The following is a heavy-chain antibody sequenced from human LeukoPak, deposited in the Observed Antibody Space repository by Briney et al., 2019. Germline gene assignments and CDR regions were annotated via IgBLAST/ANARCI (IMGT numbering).Heavy chain of an antibody. CDR3: ARETGNWFDH. Sequence: SVKVSCKASGGTFSSYAISWVRQAPGQGLEWMGGIIPIFGTANYAQKFQGRVTMTTDTSTSTAYMELRSLRSDDTAVYYCARETGNWFDHWGQGTLVTVSS. CDR2: IIPIFGTA. V-gene: IGHV1-69*05. J-gene: IGHJ5*02. CDR1: GGTFSSYA. D-gene: IGHD3-9*01.